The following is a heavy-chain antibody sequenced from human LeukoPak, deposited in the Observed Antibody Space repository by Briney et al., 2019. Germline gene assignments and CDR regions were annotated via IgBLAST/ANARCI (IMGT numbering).Heavy chain of an antibody. CDR3: AKDIKRLGELSSHNNWFDP. J-gene: IGHJ5*02. D-gene: IGHD3-16*02. V-gene: IGHV3-9*01. CDR1: GFTFSSYS. Sequence: PGGSLRLSCAASGFTFSSYSMNWVRQAPGKGLEWVSGISWNSGSIGYADSVKGRFTISRDNAKNSLYLQMNSLRAEDTALYYCAKDIKRLGELSSHNNWFDPWGQGTLVTVSS. CDR2: ISWNSGSI.